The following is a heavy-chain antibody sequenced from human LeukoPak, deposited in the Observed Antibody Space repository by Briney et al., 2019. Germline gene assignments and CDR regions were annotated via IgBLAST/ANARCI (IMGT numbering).Heavy chain of an antibody. Sequence: GKSLRLSCEAYGFTFSNYAFHWVRQAPGKGLKWVAGISNDGITKYDADSVKGRFTISRDNSKNTLFLEMNSLTREETAVYYCARADYCIGDCFHAAFDIWGQGIVVTVSS. CDR2: ISNDGITK. V-gene: IGHV3-30-3*01. CDR3: ARADYCIGDCFHAAFDI. J-gene: IGHJ3*02. CDR1: GFTFSNYA. D-gene: IGHD2-21*02.